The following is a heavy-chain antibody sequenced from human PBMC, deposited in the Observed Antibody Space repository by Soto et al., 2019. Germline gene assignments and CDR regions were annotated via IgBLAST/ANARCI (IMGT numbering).Heavy chain of an antibody. CDR3: AKDSRIAVAGTSVY. CDR2: ISGSGDST. D-gene: IGHD6-19*01. Sequence: GGSLRLSCAASGFTFSNYAMSWVRQAPGKGLEWVSAISGSGDSTYHADSVKGRFTISRDNSKNTVHLQMNSLRAEDTAVYYCAKDSRIAVAGTSVYWGQGTQVTVSS. J-gene: IGHJ4*02. CDR1: GFTFSNYA. V-gene: IGHV3-23*01.